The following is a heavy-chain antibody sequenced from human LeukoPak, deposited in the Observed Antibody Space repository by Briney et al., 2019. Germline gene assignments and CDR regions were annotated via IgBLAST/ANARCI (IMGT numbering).Heavy chain of an antibody. CDR3: ARCAKKETYCGGDCYTDWFDP. CDR2: IHDSGSA. CDR1: GGSISSYH. V-gene: IGHV4-59*01. Sequence: SETLSLTCTVSGGSISSYHWNWIRQPPGKGLEWIGYIHDSGSANYNPSLKSRVTISVDTSKNRFSMKLTSVTAADTAVYYCARCAKKETYCGGDCYTDWFDPWGQGILVTVSS. D-gene: IGHD2-21*02. J-gene: IGHJ5*02.